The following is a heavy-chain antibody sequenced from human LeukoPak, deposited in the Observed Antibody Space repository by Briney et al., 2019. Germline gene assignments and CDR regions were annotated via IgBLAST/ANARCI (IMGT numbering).Heavy chain of an antibody. CDR2: INHSGST. CDR3: ARNYIVATSSGYFDL. J-gene: IGHJ2*01. V-gene: IGHV4-34*01. CDR1: GGSFSGYY. Sequence: SETLSLTCAVYGGSFSGYYWSWIRQPPGKGLEWIGEINHSGSTNYNPSLKSRVTISVDTSKNQFPLKLSSVTAADTAVYYCARNYIVATSSGYFDLWGRGTLVTVSS. D-gene: IGHD5-12*01.